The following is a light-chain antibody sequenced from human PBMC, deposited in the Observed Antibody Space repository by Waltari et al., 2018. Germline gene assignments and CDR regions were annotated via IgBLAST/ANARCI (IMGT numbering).Light chain of an antibody. V-gene: IGKV3-20*01. CDR2: GAS. CDR3: QHYVSLPAT. J-gene: IGKJ1*01. CDR1: QSISKY. Sequence: EIVLTQSPGTLSLSPGDRATLSCRASQSISKYLAWYQQKPGQAPRLLIYGASSTATGIPDRFSGSGSGTDFSRTISRLEPEDLAVYYCQHYVSLPATFGQGTKGEIE.